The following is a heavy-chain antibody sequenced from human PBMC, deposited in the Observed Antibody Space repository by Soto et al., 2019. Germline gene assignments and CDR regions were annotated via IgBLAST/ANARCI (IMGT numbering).Heavy chain of an antibody. Sequence: SETLSLTCAVSGYSISSSYWWGWIRQPPGKGLEWIGYIFYRGSTSYNPSLQSRVTMSVDTPKNQLSLKLSSVTAVDTAVYYCARKAIDGDYFDYWGQGTLVTVSS. CDR1: GYSISSSYW. CDR2: IFYRGST. D-gene: IGHD2-21*01. J-gene: IGHJ4*02. CDR3: ARKAIDGDYFDY. V-gene: IGHV4-28*01.